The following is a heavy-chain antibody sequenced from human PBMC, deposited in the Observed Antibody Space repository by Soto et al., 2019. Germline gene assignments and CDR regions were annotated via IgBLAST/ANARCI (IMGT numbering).Heavy chain of an antibody. CDR3: ARYSGSYSFEY. D-gene: IGHD1-26*01. J-gene: IGHJ4*02. V-gene: IGHV3-7*03. CDR2: MKQDGSEK. CDR1: GFTFSSYW. Sequence: GGSLRLSCAASGFTFSSYWMSWVRQAPGKGLEWVANMKQDGSEKYYVDPVKGRFTISRDNAKNSLYLQMNSLRAEDTAVYYCARYSGSYSFEYWGQGTLVTVSS.